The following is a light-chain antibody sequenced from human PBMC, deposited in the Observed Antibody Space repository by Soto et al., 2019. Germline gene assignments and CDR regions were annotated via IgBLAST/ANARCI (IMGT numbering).Light chain of an antibody. CDR2: EGT. J-gene: IGLJ2*01. Sequence: QSALTQPASVSGSPGQSITISCTGTTSDIGNYNLVSWYQQHPGKAPKLMIYEGTKRPSGVSNRFSGSKSGNTASLTISGLQAEDEADYYCCSYSGISTLLFGGGTKLTVL. V-gene: IGLV2-23*01. CDR3: CSYSGISTLL. CDR1: TSDIGNYNL.